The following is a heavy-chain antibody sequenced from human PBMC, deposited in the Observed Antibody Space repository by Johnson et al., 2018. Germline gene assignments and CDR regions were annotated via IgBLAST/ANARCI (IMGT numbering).Heavy chain of an antibody. CDR3: AKVREPNIVEGRVYGMDV. D-gene: IGHD2-15*01. CDR1: GFTFSSYG. J-gene: IGHJ6*02. CDR2: ISGSGGST. V-gene: IGHV3-23*04. Sequence: VQLVQSGGGVVQPGRSLRLSCAASGFTFSSYGMHWVRQAPGKGLEWVSAISGSGGSTYYADSVKGRFTISRDNSKNTLYLQMNSLRAEDTAVYYCAKVREPNIVEGRVYGMDVWGQGTTVTVSS.